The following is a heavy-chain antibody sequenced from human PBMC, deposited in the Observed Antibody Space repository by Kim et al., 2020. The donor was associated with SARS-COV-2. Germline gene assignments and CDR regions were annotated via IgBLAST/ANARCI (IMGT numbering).Heavy chain of an antibody. D-gene: IGHD6-13*01. J-gene: IGHJ4*02. CDR3: ATDLGSSWYYFDY. Sequence: YAQKFQGRVTMTEDTSTDTAYMELSSLRSEDTAVYYCATDLGSSWYYFDYWGQGTLVTVSS. V-gene: IGHV1-24*01.